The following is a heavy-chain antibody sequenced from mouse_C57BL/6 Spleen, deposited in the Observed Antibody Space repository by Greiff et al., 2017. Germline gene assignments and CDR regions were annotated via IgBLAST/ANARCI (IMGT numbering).Heavy chain of an antibody. CDR3: ANYYGSSYEGARDY. Sequence: QVQLQQSGPELVKPGASVKISCKASGYAFSSSWMNWVKQRPGKGLEWIGRIYPGDGDTNYNGKFKGKATLTADKSSSTAYMQLRSLTSEDSAVYFCANYYGSSYEGARDYWGQGTSVTVSS. V-gene: IGHV1-82*01. J-gene: IGHJ4*01. CDR2: IYPGDGDT. D-gene: IGHD1-1*01. CDR1: GYAFSSSW.